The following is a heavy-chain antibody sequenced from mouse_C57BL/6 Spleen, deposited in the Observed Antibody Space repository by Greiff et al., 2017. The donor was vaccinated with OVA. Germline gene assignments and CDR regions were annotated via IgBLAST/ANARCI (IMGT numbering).Heavy chain of an antibody. J-gene: IGHJ4*01. CDR3: ARDRDSYYYAMDY. V-gene: IGHV1-64*01. CDR2: IHPNSGST. D-gene: IGHD2-14*01. CDR1: GYTFTSYW. Sequence: QVQLQQPGAELVKPGASVKLSCKASGYTFTSYWMHWVKQRPGQGLEWIGMIHPNSGSTNYNEKFKSKATLTVDKSSSTAYMQLSSLTSEDSAVYYCARDRDSYYYAMDYWGQGTSVTVSS.